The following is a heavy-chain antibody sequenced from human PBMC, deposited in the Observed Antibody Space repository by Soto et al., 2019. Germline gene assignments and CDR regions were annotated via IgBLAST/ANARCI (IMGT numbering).Heavy chain of an antibody. Sequence: ASVKVSCKASGYTFTTYGITWVRQAPGQGLEWMGWISAYNGNTDYAQKLQGRVTMTTDTSTSTAYMELRSLRSDDTAVYYCARDFGVISVSLYWGQGTLVTVSS. CDR1: GYTFTTYG. CDR3: ARDFGVISVSLY. V-gene: IGHV1-18*01. CDR2: ISAYNGNT. D-gene: IGHD2-8*01. J-gene: IGHJ4*02.